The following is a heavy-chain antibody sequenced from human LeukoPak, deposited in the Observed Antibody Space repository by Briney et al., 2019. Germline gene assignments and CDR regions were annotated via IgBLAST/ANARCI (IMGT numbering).Heavy chain of an antibody. Sequence: LVNPTQTLTLTCTFSGFSLSTSGVGVGWIRQPPGKGLEWIGYIYYSGSTNYNPSLKSRVTISVDTSKNQFSLKLSSVTAADTAVYYCARGRLATGSSLGGPFDYWGQGTLVTVSS. CDR3: ARGRLATGSSLGGPFDY. J-gene: IGHJ4*02. CDR1: GFSLSTSGVG. CDR2: IYYSGST. D-gene: IGHD6-6*01. V-gene: IGHV4-61*05.